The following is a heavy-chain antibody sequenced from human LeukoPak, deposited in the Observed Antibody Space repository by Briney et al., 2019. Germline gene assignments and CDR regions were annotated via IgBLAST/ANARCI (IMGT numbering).Heavy chain of an antibody. CDR1: GYTFTGYY. J-gene: IGHJ4*02. Sequence: GASVKVSCRASGYTFTGYYMHWVRQAPGQGLEWVGWINPDSGGTNYAQKFQGRVTVTRDTSISTAYMELSRLRSEDTAVYYCASSTTPIRLGELSYREGVLDYWGQGTLVTVSS. CDR2: INPDSGGT. D-gene: IGHD3-16*02. V-gene: IGHV1-2*02. CDR3: ASSTTPIRLGELSYREGVLDY.